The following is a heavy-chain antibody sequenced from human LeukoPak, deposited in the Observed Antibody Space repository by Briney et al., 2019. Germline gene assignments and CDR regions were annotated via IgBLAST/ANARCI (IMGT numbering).Heavy chain of an antibody. Sequence: PSETLSLTCTVSGGSISSYYWSWIRQTPGKGLEFIGYIYYSGSTNCNPSLKSRVTISVDTSKNQFSLRLSSVTAADTAVYYCATGDSSGWGGYWGQGTVVTVSS. D-gene: IGHD6-19*01. V-gene: IGHV4-59*08. CDR3: ATGDSSGWGGY. J-gene: IGHJ4*02. CDR1: GGSISSYY. CDR2: IYYSGST.